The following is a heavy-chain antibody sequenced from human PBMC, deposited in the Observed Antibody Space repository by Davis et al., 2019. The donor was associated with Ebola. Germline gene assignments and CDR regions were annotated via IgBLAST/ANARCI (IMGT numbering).Heavy chain of an antibody. CDR1: GLTFSSYS. V-gene: IGHV3-23*01. D-gene: IGHD2-2*01. J-gene: IGHJ6*02. CDR3: AKISCTSTSCYSGNYYYYYGVDV. CDR2: IGGSGDYT. Sequence: GESLKISCAASGLTFSSYSITWVRQAPGKGLEWVSTIGGSGDYTYYADSVKVRFTISRDNSKNTLYLQMNSLRAEETAIYYCAKISCTSTSCYSGNYYYYYGVDVWGQGTTVTVSS.